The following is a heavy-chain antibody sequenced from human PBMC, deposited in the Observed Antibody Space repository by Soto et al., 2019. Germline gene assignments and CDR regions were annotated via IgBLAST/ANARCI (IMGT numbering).Heavy chain of an antibody. CDR1: GFTFSSYS. V-gene: IGHV3-21*01. D-gene: IGHD5-12*01. Sequence: GESLKISCAASGFTFSSYSMNWVRQAPGKGLEWVSSISSSSSYIYYADSVKGRFTISRDNAKNSLYLQMNSLRAEDTAVYYCARDRGDGYNTYYFDYWGQGTLVTVSS. CDR3: ARDRGDGYNTYYFDY. J-gene: IGHJ4*02. CDR2: ISSSSSYI.